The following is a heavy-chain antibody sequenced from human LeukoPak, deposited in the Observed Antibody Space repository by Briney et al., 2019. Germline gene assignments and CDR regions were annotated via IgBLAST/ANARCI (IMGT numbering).Heavy chain of an antibody. CDR1: GGSISSYY. J-gene: IGHJ4*02. CDR3: ARHDSASDSSGYYPFDY. CDR2: IYYSGST. D-gene: IGHD3-22*01. Sequence: SETLSLTCTVSGGSISSYYWSWIRQPPGKGLEWIGYIYYSGSTNYNPSLKSRVTISVDTSKNQFSLKLSSVTAADTAVYYCARHDSASDSSGYYPFDYWGQGTLVTVSS. V-gene: IGHV4-59*08.